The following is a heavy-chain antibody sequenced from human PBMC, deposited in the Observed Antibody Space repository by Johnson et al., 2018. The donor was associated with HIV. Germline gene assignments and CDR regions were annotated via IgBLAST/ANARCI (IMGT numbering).Heavy chain of an antibody. CDR1: GFTFSSYG. J-gene: IGHJ3*02. CDR3: ARDLSGSYRSDAFDI. Sequence: QVQLVESGGGVVQPGGSLRLYCAASGFTFSSYGMHWVRQAPGKGLEWVAFIRYDGRNKYYADSVTGRFTVSRDNSKNTLYLQMNSLRAEDTAVYYCARDLSGSYRSDAFDIWGQGTMVTVSS. D-gene: IGHD1-26*01. V-gene: IGHV3-30*02. CDR2: IRYDGRNK.